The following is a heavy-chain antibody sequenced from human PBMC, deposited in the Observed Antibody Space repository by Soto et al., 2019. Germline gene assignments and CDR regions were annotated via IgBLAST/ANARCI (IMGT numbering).Heavy chain of an antibody. CDR3: ARSQGSSTSLEIYYYYYYGMDV. Sequence: SVKVSCTASGGTFCSYAIIWVRQAPGQGLEWMGGIIPIPGTANYAQKFQGRVTIAADESTSTAYMELSSLRSEDTAVYYCARSQGSSTSLEIYYYYYYGMDVWGQGTTVTVSS. D-gene: IGHD2-2*01. CDR2: IIPIPGTA. J-gene: IGHJ6*02. CDR1: GGTFCSYA. V-gene: IGHV1-69*13.